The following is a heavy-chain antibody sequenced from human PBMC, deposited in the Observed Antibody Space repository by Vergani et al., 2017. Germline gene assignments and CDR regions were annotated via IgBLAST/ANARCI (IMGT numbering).Heavy chain of an antibody. V-gene: IGHV3-9*01. J-gene: IGHJ4*02. CDR2: INWNSDSI. CDR3: ARDAVTGSRYFDY. Sequence: EVQLVESGGGLVQPGRSLRLSCAASGFTFDDYAMHWVRQAPGKGLEWVSEINWNSDSIAYADSVKGRFTISRDNSKNALYLQMNSLRPEDTAVYYCARDAVTGSRYFDYWGQETLVTVSS. CDR1: GFTFDDYA. D-gene: IGHD6-19*01.